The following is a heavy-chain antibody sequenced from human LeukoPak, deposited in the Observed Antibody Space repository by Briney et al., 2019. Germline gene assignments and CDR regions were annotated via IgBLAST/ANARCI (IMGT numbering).Heavy chain of an antibody. V-gene: IGHV1-8*01. D-gene: IGHD4-17*01. J-gene: IGHJ6*02. CDR3: ARGRGVDYGDYVNYYYYYYGMDV. CDR1: GYTFTSYD. CDR2: MNPNSGNT. Sequence: ASVKVSCKASGYTFTSYDINWVRQATGQGLEWMGWMNPNSGNTGYAQKFQGRVTMTRNTSISTAYMELSSLRSEDTAVYYCARGRGVDYGDYVNYYYYYYGMDVWGQGTTVTASS.